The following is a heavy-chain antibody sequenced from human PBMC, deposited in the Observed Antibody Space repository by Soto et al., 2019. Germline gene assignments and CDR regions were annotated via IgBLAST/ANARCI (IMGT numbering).Heavy chain of an antibody. CDR1: GGSISSYY. CDR3: AREAVWLGINWFDP. V-gene: IGHV4-4*07. CDR2: IYTSGST. D-gene: IGHD3-10*01. Sequence: SETLSLTCTVSGGSISSYYWSWIRQPAGKGLEWIGRIYTSGSTNYNPSLKSRVTMSVDTSKNQFSLKLSSVTAADTAVYYCAREAVWLGINWFDPWGQGTLVTVSS. J-gene: IGHJ5*02.